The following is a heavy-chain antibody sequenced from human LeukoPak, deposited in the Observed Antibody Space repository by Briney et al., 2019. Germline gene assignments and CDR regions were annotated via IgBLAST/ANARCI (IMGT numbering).Heavy chain of an antibody. CDR1: GYTFSGYY. Sequence: ASVKVSCKASGYTFSGYYMHWVRQAPGQGLEWMGWVNPNSGGTNYVEKFQGRVTMTRDTSISTAYMELSRLRSDDTAMYYCARGLAAAGTGQVWGQGTLVTVSS. V-gene: IGHV1-2*02. CDR2: VNPNSGGT. D-gene: IGHD6-13*01. J-gene: IGHJ4*02. CDR3: ARGLAAAGTGQV.